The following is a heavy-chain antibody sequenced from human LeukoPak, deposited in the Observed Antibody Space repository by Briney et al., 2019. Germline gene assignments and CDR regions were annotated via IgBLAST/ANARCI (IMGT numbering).Heavy chain of an antibody. V-gene: IGHV1-2*02. Sequence: RASVKVSCKASGYTFTGYYMHWVRQAPGQGLEWMGWINPNSGGTNYAQKFQGRVTMTRDTSTSTVYMELSSLRSEDTAVYYCAREPYLQYYGMDVWGQGTTVTVSS. CDR2: INPNSGGT. CDR3: AREPYLQYYGMDV. J-gene: IGHJ6*02. D-gene: IGHD3-16*01. CDR1: GYTFTGYY.